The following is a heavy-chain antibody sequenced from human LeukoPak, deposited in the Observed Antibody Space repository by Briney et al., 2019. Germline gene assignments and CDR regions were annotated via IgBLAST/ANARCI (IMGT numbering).Heavy chain of an antibody. CDR1: GDHA. CDR3: ARVPHRGFFDY. V-gene: IGHV4-30-2*01. Sequence: GDHAMSWVRQAPGKGLEWVGYIYHSGSTYYNPSLKSRVTISVDRSKNQFSLKLSSVTAADTAVYYCARVPHRGFFDYWGQGTLVTVSS. J-gene: IGHJ4*02. D-gene: IGHD5-12*01. CDR2: IYHSGST.